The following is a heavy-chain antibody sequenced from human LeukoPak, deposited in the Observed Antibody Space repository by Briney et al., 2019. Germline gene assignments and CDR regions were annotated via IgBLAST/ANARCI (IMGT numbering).Heavy chain of an antibody. D-gene: IGHD3-10*01. J-gene: IGHJ4*02. V-gene: IGHV3-23*01. Sequence: GGSLRLSCEASEFTFGNYAMSWVRRAPGKGLEWVSSISGSGGDTYYGDTLKGRFTISRDNFKNTLYLQMNSLRAEDTALYYCAKAVGRYYYGSGSYWDSWGQGTLVTVSS. CDR1: EFTFGNYA. CDR3: AKAVGRYYYGSGSYWDS. CDR2: ISGSGGDT.